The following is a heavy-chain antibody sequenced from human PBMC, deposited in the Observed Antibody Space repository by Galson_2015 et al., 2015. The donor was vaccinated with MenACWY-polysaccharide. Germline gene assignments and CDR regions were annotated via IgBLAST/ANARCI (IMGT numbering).Heavy chain of an antibody. J-gene: IGHJ5*02. V-gene: IGHV3-23*01. CDR2: IRSSGTNT. CDR1: GFTFTSYA. CDR3: AKDSTDFWSVAGRFDH. Sequence: SLRLSRAASGFTFTSYAMSWVRQAPGKGLEWVSAIRSSGTNTYYADSVKGRFTISRDNSKNTLYLQMNSLRAEDTAVYYCAKDSTDFWSVAGRFDHWGQGTLVTVSS. D-gene: IGHD3-3*01.